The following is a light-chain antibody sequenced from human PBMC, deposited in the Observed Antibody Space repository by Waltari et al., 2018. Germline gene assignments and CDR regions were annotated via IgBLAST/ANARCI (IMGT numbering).Light chain of an antibody. J-gene: IGLJ3*02. CDR3: QTGGHGTWV. V-gene: IGLV4-69*01. Sequence: QLVLTQSPSASASLGASVKLTCTLSSGHSSNVIAWHQQQPEKGPRYLMKVNSDGSHRKGDELPDRVSGSSSGAEHYLTISSLQSEDEADYYCQTGGHGTWVFGGGTKLTVL. CDR2: VNSDGSH. CDR1: SGHSSNV.